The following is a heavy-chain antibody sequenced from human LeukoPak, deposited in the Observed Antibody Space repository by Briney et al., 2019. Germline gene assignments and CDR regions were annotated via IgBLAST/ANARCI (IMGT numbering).Heavy chain of an antibody. V-gene: IGHV3-15*01. D-gene: IGHD1-1*01. J-gene: IGHJ4*02. CDR1: GFTFSNAW. CDR3: ARVNWNDAYQAFDT. CDR2: IKSKTDGGTT. Sequence: PGGSLRLSCAASGFTFSNAWMSWVRQAPGKGLEWVGRIKSKTDGGTTDYAAPVKGRFTISRDDSKNTLYLQMNSLRAEDTAVYYCARVNWNDAYQAFDTWGQGTLVTVSS.